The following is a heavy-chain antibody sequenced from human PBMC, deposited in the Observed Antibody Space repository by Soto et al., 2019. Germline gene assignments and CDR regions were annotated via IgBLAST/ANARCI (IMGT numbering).Heavy chain of an antibody. V-gene: IGHV1-24*01. J-gene: IGHJ6*02. D-gene: IGHD2-2*01. CDR1: GYTLTALS. CDR2: FDPEDGET. CDR3: ATDTVVVPAAISTLNLAAGAYGMDV. Sequence: ASVKVSCKVSGYTLTALSMHWVRQAPGKGLEWMGGFDPEDGETIYAQKFQGRVTMTEDTSTDTAYMELSSLRSEDTAVYYCATDTVVVPAAISTLNLAAGAYGMDVWGQGTTVTVSS.